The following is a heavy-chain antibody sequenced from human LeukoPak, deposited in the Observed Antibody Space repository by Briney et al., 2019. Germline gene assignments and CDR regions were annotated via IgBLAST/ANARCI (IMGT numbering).Heavy chain of an antibody. D-gene: IGHD1-26*01. J-gene: IGHJ4*02. CDR1: GYTSTNYI. CDR3: VESSGRYHY. CDR2: INTGDGDT. V-gene: IGHV1-3*04. Sequence: GASVKVSCKASGYTSTNYIMQWVRQAPGQSLEWMGRINTGDGDTQSSQRFQGRVTFTRDTSASTAYMELSSLRSDDTAVFYCVESSGRYHYWGQGTLVTVSP.